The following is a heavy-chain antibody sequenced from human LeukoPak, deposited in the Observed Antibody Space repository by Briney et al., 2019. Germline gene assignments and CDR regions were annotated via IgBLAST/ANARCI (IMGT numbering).Heavy chain of an antibody. CDR1: GFTFSSYG. CDR2: IHHDGSNK. CDR3: ARSGRQTYYHKY. Sequence: GGSLRLSCAASGFTFSSYGMHWVRQAPGKGLDWVAFIHHDGSNKYYADSVRGRFTISRDNSKNSLYLQMNSLRAEDTAVYYCARSGRQTYYHKYWGQGTLVTVSS. D-gene: IGHD3-10*01. J-gene: IGHJ4*02. V-gene: IGHV3-30*02.